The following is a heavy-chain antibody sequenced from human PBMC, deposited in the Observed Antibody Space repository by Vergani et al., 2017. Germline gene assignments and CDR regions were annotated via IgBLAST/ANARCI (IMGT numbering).Heavy chain of an antibody. J-gene: IGHJ6*02. Sequence: QLQLQESGPGLVKPSETLSLTCTVSGGSISSSSYYWGWIRQPPGKGLEWIGSIYYSGSTYYNPSLKSRVTISVDTSKNQFSLKLSSVTAADTAVYYCARHKNLPGGSGWFPDYYYYYGMDVWGQGTTVTVSS. CDR3: ARHKNLPGGSGWFPDYYYYYGMDV. V-gene: IGHV4-39*01. CDR2: IYYSGST. CDR1: GGSISSSSYY. D-gene: IGHD3-10*01.